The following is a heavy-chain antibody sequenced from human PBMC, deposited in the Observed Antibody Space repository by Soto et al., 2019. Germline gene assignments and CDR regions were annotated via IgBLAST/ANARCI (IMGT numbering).Heavy chain of an antibody. CDR2: INHTGGT. D-gene: IGHD3-3*01. V-gene: IGHV4-34*01. CDR3: ATRITVFGLLIPPLDP. J-gene: IGHJ5*02. Sequence: TSETLSLTCAVYGGSVNGYYWNWIRQPPGKGLEWIGEINHTGGTHYTPSLKSRVTMSVDTSKNQFSLRLSSVTAADTAIYYCATRITVFGLLIPPLDPWGQGTQVTVSS. CDR1: GGSVNGYY.